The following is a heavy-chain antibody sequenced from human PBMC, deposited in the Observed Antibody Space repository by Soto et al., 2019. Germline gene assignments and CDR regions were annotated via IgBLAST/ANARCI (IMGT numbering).Heavy chain of an antibody. CDR2: IYYSGST. CDR3: ARAPLYVVVVAADAFDI. CDR1: GGSISSSSYY. D-gene: IGHD2-15*01. Sequence: QLQLQESGPGLVKPSETLSLTCTVSGGSISSSSYYWGWIRQPPGKGLEWIGSIYYSGSTYYNPSLKGRVTISVDTSKNQFSLKLSSVTAADTAVYYCARAPLYVVVVAADAFDIWGQGTMVTVSS. V-gene: IGHV4-39*01. J-gene: IGHJ3*02.